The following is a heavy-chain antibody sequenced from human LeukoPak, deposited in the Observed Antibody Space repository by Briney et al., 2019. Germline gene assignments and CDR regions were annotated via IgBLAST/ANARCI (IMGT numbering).Heavy chain of an antibody. CDR3: ARFFSKYYGSGSYIP. CDR2: IYYTGDT. J-gene: IGHJ5*02. Sequence: SETLSLTCSVSGGSTDSTGYFWGWIRQPPGKGLEWIGAIYYTGDTYYNPSLRSRVNMAVDTSKNQFSLKLSSVTAADTAVYYCARFFSKYYGSGSYIPWGQGTLVTVSS. V-gene: IGHV4-39*01. D-gene: IGHD3-10*01. CDR1: GGSTDSTGYF.